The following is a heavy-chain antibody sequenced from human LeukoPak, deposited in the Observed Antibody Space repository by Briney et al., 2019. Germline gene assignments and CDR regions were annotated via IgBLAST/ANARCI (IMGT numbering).Heavy chain of an antibody. J-gene: IGHJ4*02. CDR3: AKNGDILTDYYVHEDDH. Sequence: SGGSLRLSCAASGFTFSDYGMHWVRQAPGKGLKWLALISYDGSKKYYADPVKGRFTVSRDNSKNTLYLQMTSLRAEDTAVYYCAKNGDILTDYYVHEDDHWGQGTLVTVSS. CDR2: ISYDGSKK. D-gene: IGHD3-9*01. CDR1: GFTFSDYG. V-gene: IGHV3-30*18.